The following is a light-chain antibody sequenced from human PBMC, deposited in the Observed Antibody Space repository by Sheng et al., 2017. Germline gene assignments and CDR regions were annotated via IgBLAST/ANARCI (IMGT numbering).Light chain of an antibody. Sequence: DIQMTQSPSSLSASVGDRVTVTCRASQNINNYLNCISKNQGKSLRSXSMLHPVCRVGSHQGLVAVDLGQISPSPSASLQPEDYATYYCQQSFAAPWTFGQGTKVEI. CDR2: LHP. CDR3: QQSFAAPWT. CDR1: QNINNY. J-gene: IGKJ1*01. V-gene: IGKV1-39*01.